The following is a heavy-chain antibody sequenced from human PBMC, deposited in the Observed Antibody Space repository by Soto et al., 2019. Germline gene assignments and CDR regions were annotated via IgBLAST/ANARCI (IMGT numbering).Heavy chain of an antibody. CDR1: GFTFSSYA. CDR3: ASHAEGYYYYYMDV. CDR2: ISGSGGST. Sequence: GGSLRLSCAASGFTFSSYAMSWVRQAPGKGLEWVSAISGSGGSTYYADSVKGRFTISRDNSKNTLYLQMNSLRAEDTAVYYCASHAEGYYYYYMDVWGKGTTVTVSS. J-gene: IGHJ6*03. V-gene: IGHV3-23*01.